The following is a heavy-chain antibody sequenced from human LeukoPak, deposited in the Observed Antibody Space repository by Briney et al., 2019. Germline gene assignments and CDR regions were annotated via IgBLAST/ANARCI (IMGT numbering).Heavy chain of an antibody. CDR1: GFTFSSYG. D-gene: IGHD3-10*01. CDR2: ISYDGSNK. J-gene: IGHJ4*02. CDR3: AKAFRCFGELYFDY. V-gene: IGHV3-30*18. Sequence: GRSLRLSCAACGFTFSSYGMHWVRQAPGKGLEWVAVISYDGSNKYYADSVKGRFTISRDNSKNTLYLQMNSLRAEDTAVYYCAKAFRCFGELYFDYWGQGTLVTVSS.